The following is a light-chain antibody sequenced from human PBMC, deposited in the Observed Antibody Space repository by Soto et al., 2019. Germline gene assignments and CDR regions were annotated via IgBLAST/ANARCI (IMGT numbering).Light chain of an antibody. CDR1: QSVSSSY. Sequence: EIVLTQSPATLSLSPGERATLSCRASQSVSSSYSAWHQQKPGQAPRLLIFATSSRATGNPDRFSGSGSGTDFTLTTSSLEPEDFAVYYYQQYCSSRLFTFGPGTRVDIK. CDR2: ATS. CDR3: QQYCSSRLFT. V-gene: IGKV3-20*01. J-gene: IGKJ3*01.